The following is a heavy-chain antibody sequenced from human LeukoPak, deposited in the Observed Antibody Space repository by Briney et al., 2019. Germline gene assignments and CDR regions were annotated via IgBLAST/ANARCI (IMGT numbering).Heavy chain of an antibody. D-gene: IGHD5-18*01. V-gene: IGHV4-61*02. CDR3: ARVLRGYSYEY. CDR1: GGSISSGSYY. Sequence: SQTLSLTCTVSGGSISSGSYYWSWIRQPAGKGLEWIGRIYTSGSTNYNPSLKSRVTISVDTSKNQFSLKLSSVTAADTAVYYCARVLRGYSYEYWGQGTLVTVSS. J-gene: IGHJ4*02. CDR2: IYTSGST.